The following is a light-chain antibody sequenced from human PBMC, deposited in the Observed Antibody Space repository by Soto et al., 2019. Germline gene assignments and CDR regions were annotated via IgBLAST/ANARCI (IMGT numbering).Light chain of an antibody. CDR1: SSNIGAGYN. J-gene: IGLJ1*01. V-gene: IGLV1-40*01. CDR3: QSYDSSLSGYV. CDR2: GNS. Sequence: QSVLTQPPSVSGAPGQRVTISCTGSSSNIGAGYNVHWYQQLPGTAPKLLIYGNSNRPSGVPDRFYGSKSGTSASLAITGLQAEDEADYYCQSYDSSLSGYVFGTGTKLTVL.